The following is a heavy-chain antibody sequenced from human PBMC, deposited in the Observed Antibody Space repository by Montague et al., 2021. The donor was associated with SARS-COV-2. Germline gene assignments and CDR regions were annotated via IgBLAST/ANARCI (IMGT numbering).Heavy chain of an antibody. CDR1: GDSVSSSSVA. J-gene: IGHJ4*02. CDR3: ARGNWEKVTGTTSDYLYYFDR. V-gene: IGHV6-1*01. D-gene: IGHD1-7*01. Sequence: CAISGDSVSSSSVAWNWIRQSPSRGLEWLGRTYYRSRWYDDYAASVKGQITMNPDTAKNHFSLQLNSVTPEDTAVYYCARGNWEKVTGTTSDYLYYFDRWGQGTLVTVSS. CDR2: TYYRSRWYD.